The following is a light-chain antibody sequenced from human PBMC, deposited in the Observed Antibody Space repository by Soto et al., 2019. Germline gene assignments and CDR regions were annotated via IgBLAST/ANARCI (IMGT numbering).Light chain of an antibody. Sequence: AIRMTQSTSSFSASTGDRVSITRRASQGISSYLAWYQTTPGKAPKLLSYAAYTLQSGVPYRFSGSGSGTDFTLTISCLQPEDFATYYCQQYYSYPPITFGQGTRLEIK. CDR3: QQYYSYPPIT. J-gene: IGKJ5*01. CDR2: AAY. CDR1: QGISSY. V-gene: IGKV1-8*01.